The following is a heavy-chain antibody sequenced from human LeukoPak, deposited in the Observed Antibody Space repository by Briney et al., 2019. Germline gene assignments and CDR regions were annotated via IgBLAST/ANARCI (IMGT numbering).Heavy chain of an antibody. J-gene: IGHJ4*02. V-gene: IGHV1-24*01. CDR1: GYTLTELS. CDR3: ATWGFSSPPLAEFDY. CDR2: FDPEDGET. D-gene: IGHD5-18*01. Sequence: ASVKVSCKVSGYTLTELSMHWVRQAPGKGLEWMGGFDPEDGETIYAQKFQDRVTMTEDTSTDTAYMELSSLRSEDTAVYYCATWGFSSPPLAEFDYWGQGTLVTVSS.